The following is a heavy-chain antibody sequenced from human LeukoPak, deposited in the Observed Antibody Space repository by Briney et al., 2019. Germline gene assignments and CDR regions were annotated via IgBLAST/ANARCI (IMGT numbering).Heavy chain of an antibody. CDR3: ARWQSGTTDPVYSGSYHPFDY. V-gene: IGHV1-18*01. CDR2: ISAYNGNT. D-gene: IGHD1-26*01. J-gene: IGHJ4*02. Sequence: ASVKVSCKASGYTFTSYGISWVRQAPGQGLEWMGWISAYNGNTNYAQKLQGRVTMTTDTSTSTVYMELSSLRSEDTAVYYCARWQSGTTDPVYSGSYHPFDYWGQGTLVTVSS. CDR1: GYTFTSYG.